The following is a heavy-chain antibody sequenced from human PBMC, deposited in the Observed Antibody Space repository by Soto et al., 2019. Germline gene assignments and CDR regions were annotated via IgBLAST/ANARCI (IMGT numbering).Heavy chain of an antibody. Sequence: ASVKVSCKVSGYTLTELSMHWVRQAPGKGLEWMGGFDPEDGETIYAQKFQGRVTMTEDTSTDTAYMELSSLRSEDTAVYYCATPKTYCSGGSCYYFDYWGQGTLVTVSS. CDR3: ATPKTYCSGGSCYYFDY. CDR2: FDPEDGET. V-gene: IGHV1-24*01. D-gene: IGHD2-15*01. CDR1: GYTLTELS. J-gene: IGHJ4*02.